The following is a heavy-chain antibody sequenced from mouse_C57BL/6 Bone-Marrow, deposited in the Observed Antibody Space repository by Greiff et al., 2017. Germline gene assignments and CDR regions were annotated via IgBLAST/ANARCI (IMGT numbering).Heavy chain of an antibody. CDR1: GYTFTSYG. V-gene: IGHV1-81*01. CDR3: AIELITTVVARAY. Sequence: VQLQQSGAELARPGASVKMSCKASGYTFTSYGISWVKQRTGQGLEWIGEIYPRSGNTYYNEKFKGKATLTADKSSSTAYMELRRLTSEDSAVYFCAIELITTVVARAYWGQGTTLTVSS. CDR2: IYPRSGNT. D-gene: IGHD1-1*01. J-gene: IGHJ2*01.